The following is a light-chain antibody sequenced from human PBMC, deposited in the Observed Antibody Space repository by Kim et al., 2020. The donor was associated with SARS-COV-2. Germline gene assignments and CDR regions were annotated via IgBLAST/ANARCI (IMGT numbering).Light chain of an antibody. Sequence: QSVLTQPASVSGSPGQSITISCSGTSSDIGLYNYVSWYQHHPGKAPKLMIYDVSFRPSGVSNRFSGSKSANTASLTISGLQAEDEADYYCSSYTTSSTLVFGTGTKVTVL. CDR3: SSYTTSSTLV. CDR2: DVS. V-gene: IGLV2-14*01. CDR1: SSDIGLYNY. J-gene: IGLJ1*01.